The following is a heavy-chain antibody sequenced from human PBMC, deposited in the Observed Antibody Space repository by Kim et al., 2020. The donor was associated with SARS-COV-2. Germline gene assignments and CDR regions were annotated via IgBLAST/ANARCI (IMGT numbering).Heavy chain of an antibody. J-gene: IGHJ3*02. D-gene: IGHD3-10*01. Sequence: NDHPALKSRVTMSVDTSKNQFSRKLSSVTAADTAVYYCARGSGKFNAFDIWGQGTMVTVSS. V-gene: IGHV4-59*09. CDR3: ARGSGKFNAFDI.